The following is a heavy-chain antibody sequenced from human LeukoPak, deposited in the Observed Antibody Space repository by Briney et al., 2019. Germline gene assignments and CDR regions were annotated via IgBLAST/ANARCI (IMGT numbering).Heavy chain of an antibody. J-gene: IGHJ5*02. Sequence: TGGSLRLSCAASGFTFSSYWMSWVRQAPGKGLEWVANIKQDGSEKYYVDSVKGRFTISRDNVKNSLYLQMNSLRAEDTAVYYCARPLMYYYGSETYFWFDPWGQGTPVTVSS. CDR3: ARPLMYYYGSETYFWFDP. D-gene: IGHD3-10*01. CDR1: GFTFSSYW. CDR2: IKQDGSEK. V-gene: IGHV3-7*01.